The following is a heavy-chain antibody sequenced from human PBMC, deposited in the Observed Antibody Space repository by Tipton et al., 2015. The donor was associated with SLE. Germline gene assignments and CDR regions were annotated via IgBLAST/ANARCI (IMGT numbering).Heavy chain of an antibody. CDR1: GGSISSYY. Sequence: TLSLTCTVSGGSISSYYWSWIRQPPGKGLEWIGYIYYSGSTNYNPSLKSRVTISVDTSKNQFSLKLSSVTAADTAVYYCARKGYYDSSGYFDCWGQGTLVTVSS. CDR3: ARKGYYDSSGYFDC. D-gene: IGHD3-22*01. CDR2: IYYSGST. J-gene: IGHJ4*02. V-gene: IGHV4-59*01.